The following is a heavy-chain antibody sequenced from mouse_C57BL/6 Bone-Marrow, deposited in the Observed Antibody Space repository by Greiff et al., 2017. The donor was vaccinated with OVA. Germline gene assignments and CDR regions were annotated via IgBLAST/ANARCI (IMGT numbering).Heavy chain of an antibody. CDR2: ISSGGSYT. CDR1: GFTFSSYG. Sequence: EVMLVESGGDLVKPGGSLKLSCAASGFTFSSYGMSWVRQTPDKRLEWVANISSGGSYTYYPDSVKGRFTISRDNAKNTLYLQMSSLKSEDTAMYYCARQLTGVYWGQGTSVTVSS. J-gene: IGHJ4*01. V-gene: IGHV5-6*01. CDR3: ARQLTGVY.